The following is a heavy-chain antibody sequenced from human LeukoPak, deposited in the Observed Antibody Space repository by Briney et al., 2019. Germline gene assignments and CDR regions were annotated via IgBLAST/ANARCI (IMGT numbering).Heavy chain of an antibody. CDR3: ARDRGGHHEGVFDY. D-gene: IGHD3-16*01. CDR2: IIPIVGTG. CDR1: GGIFSNYA. Sequence: GSSVKVSCNSSGGIFSNYAISWVRQAPGQGLEWMGGIIPIVGTGNYAQKFHGRVTITADESTSTAYMELSSLGSEDTAVYYCARDRGGHHEGVFDYWGQGTLVTVSS. J-gene: IGHJ4*02. V-gene: IGHV1-69*01.